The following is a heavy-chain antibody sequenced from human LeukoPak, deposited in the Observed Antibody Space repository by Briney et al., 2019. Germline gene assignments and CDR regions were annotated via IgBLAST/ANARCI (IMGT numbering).Heavy chain of an antibody. V-gene: IGHV3-7*01. CDR1: GFTFSSYA. CDR2: IKQDGSEK. J-gene: IGHJ3*02. Sequence: GGSLRLSCAASGFTFSSYAMHWVRQAPGKGLEWVANIKQDGSEKYYVDSVKGRFTISRDNAKNSLYLQMNSLRAEDTAVYCCARVGDYDFSQDLSDAFDIWGQGTMVTVSS. CDR3: ARVGDYDFSQDLSDAFDI. D-gene: IGHD3-3*01.